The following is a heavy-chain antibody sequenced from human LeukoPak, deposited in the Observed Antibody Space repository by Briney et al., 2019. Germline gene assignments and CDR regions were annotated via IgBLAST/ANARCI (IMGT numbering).Heavy chain of an antibody. D-gene: IGHD6-19*01. CDR3: AYSSGWYQGVDY. J-gene: IGHJ4*02. V-gene: IGHV3-30*04. CDR2: ISYDGSNK. CDR1: GFTFSSYA. Sequence: RGSLRLSCAASGFTFSSYAMHWVRQAPGKGLEWVAVISYDGSNKYYADSVKGRFTISRDNSKNTLYLQMNSLRAEDTAVYYCAYSSGWYQGVDYWGQGTLVTVSS.